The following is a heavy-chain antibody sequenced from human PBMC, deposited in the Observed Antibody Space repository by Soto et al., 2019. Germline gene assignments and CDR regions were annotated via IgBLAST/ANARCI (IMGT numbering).Heavy chain of an antibody. CDR3: ARHAGTSCSITSCDSSLWHNWFDP. D-gene: IGHD2-2*01. J-gene: IGHJ5*02. Sequence: QVQLVQSGAEVKKPGASVKVSCKASGYTFTTYGISWVRRAPEQGLEWMGWISTYSGNTNFAQKFRGRLSMTTDTSTSTVYMELGPLTSDDTAVYYFARHAGTSCSITSCDSSLWHNWFDPWGQGTLVTVSS. V-gene: IGHV1-18*01. CDR1: GYTFTTYG. CDR2: ISTYSGNT.